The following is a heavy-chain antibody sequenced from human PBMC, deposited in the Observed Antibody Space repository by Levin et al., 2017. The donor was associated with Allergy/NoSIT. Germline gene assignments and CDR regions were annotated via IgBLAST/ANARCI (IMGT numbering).Heavy chain of an antibody. CDR1: GFSFSSFS. CDR2: ISSSSGHK. Sequence: GGSLRLSCAVSGFSFSSFSMNWVRQAPGKGLEWVSSISSSSGHKYYSDSVKGRFTISRDNATKLLYLQMDSLRVDDAAMYYCARGPFDVWGQGTMVSVPS. CDR3: ARGPFDV. J-gene: IGHJ3*01. V-gene: IGHV3-21*01.